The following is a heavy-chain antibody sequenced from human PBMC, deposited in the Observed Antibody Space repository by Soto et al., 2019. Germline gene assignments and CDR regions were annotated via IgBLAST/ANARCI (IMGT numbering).Heavy chain of an antibody. CDR2: INAGNGNT. D-gene: IGHD5-12*01. V-gene: IGHV1-3*01. CDR1: GYTFTSYA. Sequence: ASVKVSCKASGYTFTSYAMHWVRQAPGQRLEWMGWINAGNGNTKYSQKFQGRVTITRDTSASTAYMELSSLGSEDTAGYYCAGEGIVATSAYYYYYYMDVWGKGTTVTVSS. J-gene: IGHJ6*03. CDR3: AGEGIVATSAYYYYYYMDV.